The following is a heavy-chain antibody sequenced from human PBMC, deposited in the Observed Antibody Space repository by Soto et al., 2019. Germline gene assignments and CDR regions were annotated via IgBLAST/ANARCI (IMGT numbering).Heavy chain of an antibody. D-gene: IGHD3-22*01. CDR1: GGSISSYY. V-gene: IGHV4-59*01. CDR2: IYYSGST. CDR3: ARVTYYYDSSGYSTDAFDI. J-gene: IGHJ3*02. Sequence: LSLTCTVSGGSISSYYWSWIRQPPGKGLEWIGYIYYSGSTNYNPSLKSRVTISVDTSKNQFSLKLSSVTAADTAVYYCARVTYYYDSSGYSTDAFDIWGQGTMVTVSS.